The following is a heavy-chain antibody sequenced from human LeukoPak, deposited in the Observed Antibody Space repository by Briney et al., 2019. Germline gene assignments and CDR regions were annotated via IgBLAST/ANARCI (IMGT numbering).Heavy chain of an antibody. D-gene: IGHD2-2*01. J-gene: IGHJ4*02. CDR1: GFTFSSYE. CDR2: ISGSGGST. Sequence: GGSLRLSCAASGFTFSSYEMSWVRQPPGKGLEWVSAISGSGGSTYYADSVKGPFTIPRDDSKNTLYLQTNSLTAEDTAVYYCAKGAGLYCSSTSCYLSLLDYWGQGTLVTVSS. CDR3: AKGAGLYCSSTSCYLSLLDY. V-gene: IGHV3-23*01.